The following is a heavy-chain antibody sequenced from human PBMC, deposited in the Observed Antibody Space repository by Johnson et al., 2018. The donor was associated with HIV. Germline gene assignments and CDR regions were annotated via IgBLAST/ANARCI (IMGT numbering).Heavy chain of an antibody. CDR1: GFTFSSYA. V-gene: IGHV3-30*04. J-gene: IGHJ3*02. D-gene: IGHD3-10*01. CDR3: AKDQRFRELLLYGAFDI. Sequence: QVQLVESGGGVVQPGRSLRLSCAASGFTFSSYAMHWVRQAPGKGLEWVAVISYGGSNKYYADSVKGRFTISRDNSKNKLYLQRNRLRAEDTAVYYCAKDQRFRELLLYGAFDIWGQGTMVTVSS. CDR2: ISYGGSNK.